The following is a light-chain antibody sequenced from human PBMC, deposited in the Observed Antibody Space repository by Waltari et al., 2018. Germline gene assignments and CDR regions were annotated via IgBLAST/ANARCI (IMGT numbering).Light chain of an antibody. CDR1: QRQTKRY. CDR2: CAS. CDR3: QQYGSSILYT. J-gene: IGKJ2*01. Sequence: EVVLTQSPDTLSLSPGERATLSCRASQRQTKRYIAWYQQKPGPAPRLRIYCASSRAAGSPSRFSGSGSGTDFTLTISRLEPEDFAVYYCQQYGSSILYTFGQGTKLEIK. V-gene: IGKV3-20*01.